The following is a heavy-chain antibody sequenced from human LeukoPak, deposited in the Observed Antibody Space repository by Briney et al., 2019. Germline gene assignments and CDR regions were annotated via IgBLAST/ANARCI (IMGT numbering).Heavy chain of an antibody. CDR3: ARVGYSGYPDY. CDR1: GFTFSSYA. CDR2: ISSDGGST. V-gene: IGHV3-64*01. D-gene: IGHD5-12*01. Sequence: GSLRLSCAASGFTFSSYALHWVRQAPGKGLEYVSAISSDGGSTYYANSVKGRFTISRDNSKNTLYLQMGSLRAEDMAVYYCARVGYSGYPDYWGQGTLVTVSS. J-gene: IGHJ4*02.